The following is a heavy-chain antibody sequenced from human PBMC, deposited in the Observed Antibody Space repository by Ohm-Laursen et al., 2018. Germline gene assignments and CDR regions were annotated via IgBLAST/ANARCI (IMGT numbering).Heavy chain of an antibody. J-gene: IGHJ4*02. CDR3: AKGTTGVDY. CDR1: GFTVSGNY. Sequence: SLRLSCAASGFTVSGNYMSWVRQAPGKGLEWVSLIENGGTTYYADSVKGRFTISRDNSKNTLYLQMNSLRAEDTAVYYCAKGTTGVDYWGQGTLVTVSS. CDR2: IENGGTT. D-gene: IGHD3-9*01. V-gene: IGHV3-66*01.